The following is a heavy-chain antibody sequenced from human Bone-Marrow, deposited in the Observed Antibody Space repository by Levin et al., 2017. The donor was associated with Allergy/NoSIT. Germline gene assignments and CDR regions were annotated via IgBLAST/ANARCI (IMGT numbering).Heavy chain of an antibody. CDR2: INSDGSDT. CDR3: ARGSCSRTSCLDS. CDR1: GFTFSGFW. J-gene: IGHJ4*02. D-gene: IGHD2-2*01. Sequence: LSLTCEASGFTFSGFWMHWVRQVPGKGLMWVSHINSDGSDTNYADSVKGRFTFSRDNAKNTLYLQMNNLRAEDTALYYCARGSCSRTSCLDSWGQGTLVTVSS. V-gene: IGHV3-74*01.